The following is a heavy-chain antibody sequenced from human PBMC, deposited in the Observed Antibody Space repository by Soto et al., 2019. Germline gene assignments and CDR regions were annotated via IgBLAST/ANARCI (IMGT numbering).Heavy chain of an antibody. CDR3: ARDARIVGATFFDY. CDR1: GGTFSSYA. V-gene: IGHV1-69*13. Sequence: ASVKVSCKASGGTFSSYAISWVRQAPGQGLEWMGGIIPIFGTANYAQKFQGRVTITADESTSTAYMELSSLRSEDTAVYYCARDARIVGATFFDYWGQGTLVTVSS. D-gene: IGHD1-26*01. J-gene: IGHJ4*02. CDR2: IIPIFGTA.